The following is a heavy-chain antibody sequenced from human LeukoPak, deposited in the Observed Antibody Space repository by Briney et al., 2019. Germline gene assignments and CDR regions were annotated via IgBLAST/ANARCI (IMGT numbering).Heavy chain of an antibody. V-gene: IGHV1-18*01. D-gene: IGHD6-6*01. CDR3: VRVSSSIAASWFDP. Sequence: ASVNVSCKASGYTFTSYGISWVRQAPGQGLEWMGWISAYNGNTNYAQKLQGRVTMTTDTSTSTAYMELRSLRSDDTAVYYCVRVSSSIAASWFDPWGQGTLVTVSS. J-gene: IGHJ5*02. CDR2: ISAYNGNT. CDR1: GYTFTSYG.